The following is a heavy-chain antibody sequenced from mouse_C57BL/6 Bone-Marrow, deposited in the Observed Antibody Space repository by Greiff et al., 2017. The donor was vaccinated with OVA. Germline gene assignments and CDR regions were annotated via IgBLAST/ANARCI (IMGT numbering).Heavy chain of an antibody. CDR2: IYPRSGNT. D-gene: IGHD2-4*01. CDR3: ARSAYYDYDVDAMDY. CDR1: GYTFTSYG. J-gene: IGHJ4*01. Sequence: QVQLQQSGAELARPGASVKLSCKASGYTFTSYGISWVKQRTGQGLEWIGEIYPRSGNTYYNEKFKGKATLTAEKSSSTAYMELRSLTSEDSAVYFCARSAYYDYDVDAMDYWGQGTSVTVSS. V-gene: IGHV1-81*01.